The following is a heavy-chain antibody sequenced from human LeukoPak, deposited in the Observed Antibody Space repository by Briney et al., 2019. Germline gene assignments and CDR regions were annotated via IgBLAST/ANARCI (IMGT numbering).Heavy chain of an antibody. V-gene: IGHV1-18*01. CDR1: GYTFTSYG. CDR2: ISAYNGNT. J-gene: IGHJ4*02. Sequence: GGSLRLSCKASGYTFTSYGISWVRQAPGQGLEWMGWISAYNGNTNYAQKLQGRVTMTTDTSTSTAYMELRSLRSDDTAVYYCARIDCSGGSCYSRLNYWGQGTLVTVSS. D-gene: IGHD2-15*01. CDR3: ARIDCSGGSCYSRLNY.